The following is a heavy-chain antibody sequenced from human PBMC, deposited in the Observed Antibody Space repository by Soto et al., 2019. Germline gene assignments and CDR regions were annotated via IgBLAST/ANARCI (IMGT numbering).Heavy chain of an antibody. D-gene: IGHD2-2*01. CDR2: INHSGST. Sequence: SETLSLTCAVYGVSFSGYYWSWIRQPPGKGLEWIGEINHSGSTNYNPSLKSRVTISVDTSKNQFSLKLSSVTAADTAVYYCARFYCSSTSCSKFRWFDPWGQGTLVTVS. J-gene: IGHJ5*02. CDR1: GVSFSGYY. CDR3: ARFYCSSTSCSKFRWFDP. V-gene: IGHV4-34*01.